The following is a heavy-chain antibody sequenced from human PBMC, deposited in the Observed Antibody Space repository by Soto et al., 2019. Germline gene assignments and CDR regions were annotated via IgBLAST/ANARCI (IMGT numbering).Heavy chain of an antibody. CDR2: RYYSEST. Sequence: SETLSLTCTVSGGSITTGGYYWSWIRQLPGKGLEWIGHRYYSESTYYNPSLKSRVSISLDTSKNQFSLKLSFVTAADTAMYYCARTKCSGGSCYPWSLDYWGQGTPVTVSS. J-gene: IGHJ4*02. CDR3: ARTKCSGGSCYPWSLDY. V-gene: IGHV4-31*03. D-gene: IGHD2-15*01. CDR1: GGSITTGGYY.